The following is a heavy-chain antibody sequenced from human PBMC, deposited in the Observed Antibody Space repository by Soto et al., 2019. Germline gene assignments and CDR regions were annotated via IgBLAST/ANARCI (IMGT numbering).Heavy chain of an antibody. Sequence: KSGVSLRLSCAASGFTFSNAWMSWVRQAPGKGLEWVGRIKSKTDGGTTDYAAPVKGRFTISRDDSKNTLYLQMNSLKTEDTAVYYCTTGLTAAPDAFDIWGQGTMVTVS. CDR1: GFTFSNAW. J-gene: IGHJ3*02. CDR3: TTGLTAAPDAFDI. D-gene: IGHD6-13*01. V-gene: IGHV3-15*01. CDR2: IKSKTDGGTT.